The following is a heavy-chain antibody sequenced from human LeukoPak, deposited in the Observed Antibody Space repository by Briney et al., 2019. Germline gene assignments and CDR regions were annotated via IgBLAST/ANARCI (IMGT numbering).Heavy chain of an antibody. Sequence: PGGSLRLSCAASGFTFSSYAMHWVRQAPGKGLEWVAVISYDGSNKYYADSVKGRFTISRDNSKNTLYLQMNSLRAEDTAVYYCARPRRSSWYIHFDYWGQGTLVTVSS. CDR1: GFTFSSYA. J-gene: IGHJ4*02. V-gene: IGHV3-30-3*01. CDR2: ISYDGSNK. D-gene: IGHD6-13*01. CDR3: ARPRRSSWYIHFDY.